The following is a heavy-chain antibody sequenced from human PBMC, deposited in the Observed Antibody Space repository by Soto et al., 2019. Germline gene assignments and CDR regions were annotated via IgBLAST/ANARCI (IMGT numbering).Heavy chain of an antibody. V-gene: IGHV1-69*06. CDR1: GGTFRASA. J-gene: IGHJ6*02. Sequence: SVKVSCKASGGTFRASATSWVRQTPRHALEWMGGILPLCGTSNYTQRFQGRVTITADKSTSTAYMELSSLRSDDTAVYYCARTNPTKYYDYVWGDYRREGMDSWGQGSTGTVSS. CDR3: ARTNPTKYYDYVWGDYRREGMDS. D-gene: IGHD3-16*02. CDR2: ILPLCGTS.